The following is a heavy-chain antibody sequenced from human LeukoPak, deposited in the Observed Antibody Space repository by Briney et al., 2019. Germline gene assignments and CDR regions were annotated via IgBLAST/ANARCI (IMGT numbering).Heavy chain of an antibody. D-gene: IGHD5-24*01. CDR3: ARGRDRSKAGDH. CDR1: GTSISSGTYY. Sequence: SETLTLTCTVSGTSISSGTYYWSWIRPAAGKGLEWIGRIYTSGSTNYNPSLKRRVTISLDPSKNQFSLKLSSVTAADTAFYYCARGRDRSKAGDHWGQGSLVTVS. J-gene: IGHJ4*02. V-gene: IGHV4-61*02. CDR2: IYTSGST.